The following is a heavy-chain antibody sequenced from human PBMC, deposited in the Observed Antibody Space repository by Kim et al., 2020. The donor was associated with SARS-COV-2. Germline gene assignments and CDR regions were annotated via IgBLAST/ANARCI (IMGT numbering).Heavy chain of an antibody. J-gene: IGHJ6*02. CDR1: GGSISSYY. D-gene: IGHD6-13*01. Sequence: SETLSLTCTVSGGSISSYYWSWIRQPPGKGLEWIGYIYYSGSTNYNPSLKSRVTISVDTSKNQFSLKLSSVTAADTAVYYCARTYYSSSWYDYYYGMDVWGQGTTVTVSS. CDR2: IYYSGST. CDR3: ARTYYSSSWYDYYYGMDV. V-gene: IGHV4-59*13.